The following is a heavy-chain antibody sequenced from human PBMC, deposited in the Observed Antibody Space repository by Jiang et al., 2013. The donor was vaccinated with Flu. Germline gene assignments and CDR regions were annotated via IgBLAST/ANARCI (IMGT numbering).Heavy chain of an antibody. V-gene: IGHV1-69*01. D-gene: IGHD2-15*01. J-gene: IGHJ4*02. CDR1: GGTFSSYA. CDR2: IIPIFGTA. Sequence: SGAEVKKPGSSVKVSCKASGGTFSSYAVSWVRQAPGQGLAWMGGIIPIFGTATYAQKFQGRVTITADVATKTAYMELTRLRPDDTAVYYCAGPHCDLDCYSLFPLQYWDQGVLVTVSS. CDR3: AGPHCDLDCYSLFPLQY.